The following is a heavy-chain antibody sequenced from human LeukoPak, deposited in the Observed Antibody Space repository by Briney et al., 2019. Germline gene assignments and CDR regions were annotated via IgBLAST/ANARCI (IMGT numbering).Heavy chain of an antibody. CDR1: GGSITSYY. V-gene: IGHV4-59*08. CDR2: IYDSGN. CDR3: ARHQYNYGAWFFDY. D-gene: IGHD5-18*01. Sequence: SETLSLTCTVSGGSITSYYWSWTRQPPGKGLEWIGYIYDSGNYYNPSLKSRVTISIDTSKNQFSLNLNPVTAADTAVYYCARHQYNYGAWFFDYWGQGTLVTVSS. J-gene: IGHJ4*02.